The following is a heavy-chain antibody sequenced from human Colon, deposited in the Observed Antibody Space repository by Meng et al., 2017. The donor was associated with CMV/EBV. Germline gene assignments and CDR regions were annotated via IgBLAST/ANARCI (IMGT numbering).Heavy chain of an antibody. D-gene: IGHD2-2*01. CDR3: ARETRYWNCSNCYRGLDA. V-gene: IGHV4-61*01. Sequence: SETLSLTCPVSGVSISSVSDYWSWIRQPPGKPLEWIGYIFYSGTTNYSPSLKSRLTISVDTSKNEFSLNLISVTAADTAVYYCARETRYWNCSNCYRGLDAWGQGTLVTVSS. CDR2: IFYSGTT. CDR1: GVSISSVSDY. J-gene: IGHJ4*02.